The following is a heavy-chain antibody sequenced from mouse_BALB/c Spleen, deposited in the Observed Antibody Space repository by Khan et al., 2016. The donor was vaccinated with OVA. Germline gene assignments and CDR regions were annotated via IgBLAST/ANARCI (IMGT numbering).Heavy chain of an antibody. CDR2: ISDGGSYT. CDR3: ARAGYGGFTY. Sequence: EVELVESGGGLVKPGGSLKLSCAASGFTFSDYYMYWVRQTPEKRLEWVETISDGGSYTYYPDSGKGRFPISRDNAKNNLYLQMSSLKSEDTAMYYCARAGYGGFTYWGQGTLVTVSA. V-gene: IGHV5-4*02. J-gene: IGHJ3*01. D-gene: IGHD1-1*02. CDR1: GFTFSDYY.